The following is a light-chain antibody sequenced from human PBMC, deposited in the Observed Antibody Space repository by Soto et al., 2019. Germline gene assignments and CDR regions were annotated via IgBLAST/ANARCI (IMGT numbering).Light chain of an antibody. CDR3: QQLNSYPGH. V-gene: IGKV1-9*01. CDR2: AAS. CDR1: QGISSY. J-gene: IGKJ5*01. Sequence: DIQLTQSPSFLSASVGDRVTITCRASQGISSYLAWYQQKPGKAPKLLIYAASTLQSGVPSRFSDSGSGTEFTLTISSLQPEDFATYYCQQLNSYPGHFGQGTRLEIK.